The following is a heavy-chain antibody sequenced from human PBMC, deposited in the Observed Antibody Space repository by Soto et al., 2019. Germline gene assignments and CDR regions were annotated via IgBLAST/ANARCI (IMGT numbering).Heavy chain of an antibody. J-gene: IGHJ5*02. CDR1: GDSFSNYW. Sequence: PGESLKISCKGSGDSFSNYWIAWVRQMPGKGLEWMGIIYPGDSDTRYSPSFQGQVTISADTSINTVYLQWSSLKASDTAMYYCAGNPNDFWSEYFRRGWFAPWGQGPLVTVSS. D-gene: IGHD3-3*01. V-gene: IGHV5-51*01. CDR2: IYPGDSDT. CDR3: AGNPNDFWSEYFRRGWFAP.